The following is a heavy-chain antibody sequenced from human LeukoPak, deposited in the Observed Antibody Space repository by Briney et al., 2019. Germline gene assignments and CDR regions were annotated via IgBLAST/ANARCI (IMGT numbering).Heavy chain of an antibody. CDR1: GYTFTGYY. Sequence: ASVKVSCKASGYTFTGYYMHWVRQAPGQGLEWMGWINPNSGNTNYAQKLQGRVTMTTDTSTSTAYMELRSLRPDDTAVYYCARHHITIFGVINRPYGYWGQGTLVTVSS. V-gene: IGHV1-18*04. J-gene: IGHJ4*02. CDR2: INPNSGNT. CDR3: ARHHITIFGVINRPYGY. D-gene: IGHD3-3*01.